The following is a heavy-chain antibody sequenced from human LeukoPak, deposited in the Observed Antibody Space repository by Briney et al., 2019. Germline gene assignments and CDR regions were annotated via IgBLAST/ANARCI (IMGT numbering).Heavy chain of an antibody. CDR3: ARSLGRNYYYDSSGPSLRAFDI. Sequence: PSETLSLTCAVYGGSFCGYYWSWIRKPPGKGLEWIGEINHSGSTNYNPSLKSRVTISVDTSKNQFSLKLSSVTAADTAVYYCARSLGRNYYYDSSGPSLRAFDIWGQGTMVTVSS. CDR1: GGSFCGYY. J-gene: IGHJ3*02. CDR2: INHSGST. D-gene: IGHD3-22*01. V-gene: IGHV4-34*01.